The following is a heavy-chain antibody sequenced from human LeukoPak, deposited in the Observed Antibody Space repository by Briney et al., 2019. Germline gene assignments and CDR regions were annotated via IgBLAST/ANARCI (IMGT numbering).Heavy chain of an antibody. CDR3: ARGLRRITMVRGVTPTFDY. D-gene: IGHD3-10*01. CDR2: MNPNGGNT. Sequence: ASVKVSCKASGYTFTSYDINWVRQATGQGLEWMGWMNPNGGNTGYAQKFQGRVTMTRNTSISTAYMELSSLRSEDTAVYYCARGLRRITMVRGVTPTFDYWGQGTLVTVSS. V-gene: IGHV1-8*01. J-gene: IGHJ4*02. CDR1: GYTFTSYD.